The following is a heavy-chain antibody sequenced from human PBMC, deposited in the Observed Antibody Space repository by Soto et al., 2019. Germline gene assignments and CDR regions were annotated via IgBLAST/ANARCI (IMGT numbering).Heavy chain of an antibody. CDR1: GGTFSSYT. D-gene: IGHD3-10*01. CDR2: IIPILGIA. Sequence: QVQLVQSGAEVKKPGSSVKVSCKASGGTFSSYTISWVRQAPGQGLEWMGRIIPILGIANYAQKFKGRVTITADKSTSTAYMDLSSLSSEDTAVDYCARYRDYYGSGSPIDYWGQGTLGTVSS. V-gene: IGHV1-69*02. CDR3: ARYRDYYGSGSPIDY. J-gene: IGHJ4*02.